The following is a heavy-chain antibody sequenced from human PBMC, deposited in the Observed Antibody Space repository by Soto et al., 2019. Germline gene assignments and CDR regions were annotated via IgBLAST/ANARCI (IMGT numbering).Heavy chain of an antibody. Sequence: QVQLQESGPGLVKPSETLSLTCSVSGGSIGSYYWSWIRQPPGKGLEWIGYIYYSGSTNYNPSLSSRVTIPVDTSKHPVSLKLSSVTAADTAVYYCARGGWRPIDYWGQGTLVTVSS. J-gene: IGHJ4*02. CDR1: GGSIGSYY. CDR2: IYYSGST. D-gene: IGHD3-3*01. V-gene: IGHV4-59*08. CDR3: ARGGWRPIDY.